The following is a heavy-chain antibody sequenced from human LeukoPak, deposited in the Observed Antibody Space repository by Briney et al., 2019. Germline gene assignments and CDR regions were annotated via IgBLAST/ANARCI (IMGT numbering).Heavy chain of an antibody. V-gene: IGHV3-30*18. D-gene: IGHD4-17*01. CDR1: GFTFSSYG. CDR2: ISYDGSNK. Sequence: PGRSLRLSCAASGFTFSSYGMHWVRQAPGKGLEWVAVISYDGSNKYYADSVKGRFTISRDNSKNTLYLQMNSLRAEDTAVYYCAKDYDSRYGDYYFDYWGQGTLVTVSS. CDR3: AKDYDSRYGDYYFDY. J-gene: IGHJ4*02.